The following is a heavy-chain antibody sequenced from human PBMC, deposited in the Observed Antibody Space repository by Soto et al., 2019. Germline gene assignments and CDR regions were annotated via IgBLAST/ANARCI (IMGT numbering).Heavy chain of an antibody. Sequence: PGEALKISCKASGYRFTSSWIGWVRQMPGKGLELMVIIYTGDSDTRYRPSFQGQVTISADKSSSTAYLQWNSLQSSDTAMYYCARLPGIVATATVFLDXWGQGTMVTVSX. V-gene: IGHV5-51*01. D-gene: IGHD1-1*01. CDR2: IYTGDSDT. CDR3: ARLPGIVATATVFLDX. J-gene: IGHJ4*02. CDR1: GYRFTSSW.